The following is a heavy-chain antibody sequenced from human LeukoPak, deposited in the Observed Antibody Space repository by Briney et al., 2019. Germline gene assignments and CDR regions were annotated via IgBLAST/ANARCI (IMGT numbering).Heavy chain of an antibody. CDR1: GFTFSSYW. D-gene: IGHD3-3*01. Sequence: GGSLRLSCAASGFTFSSYWMNWVRQAPGKGLEWVADIKKDGSEKYYVDFVKGRFTISRDNATNSRYLQMNGLRAEDTAVYYSARGCWLLYEGGQGTLVTVSS. J-gene: IGHJ4*02. V-gene: IGHV3-7*01. CDR2: IKKDGSEK. CDR3: ARGCWLLYE.